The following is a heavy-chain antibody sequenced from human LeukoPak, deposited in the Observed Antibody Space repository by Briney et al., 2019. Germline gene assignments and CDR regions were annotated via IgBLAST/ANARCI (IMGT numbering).Heavy chain of an antibody. V-gene: IGHV3-23*01. CDR2: ISGSGGRT. CDR3: AKENSGKYPAY. Sequence: PGGSLRLSCAASGFTSRSYAMSWVRQAPGKGLEWVSAISGSGGRTYYADSVKGRFTISRDDSKNTLYLQMNSLRAEDTAIYYCAKENSGKYPAYWGQGTLVIVSS. J-gene: IGHJ4*02. CDR1: GFTSRSYA. D-gene: IGHD1-26*01.